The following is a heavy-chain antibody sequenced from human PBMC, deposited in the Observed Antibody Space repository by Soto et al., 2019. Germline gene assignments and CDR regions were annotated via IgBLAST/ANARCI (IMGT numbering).Heavy chain of an antibody. D-gene: IGHD2-21*02. J-gene: IGHJ3*02. CDR2: ISGRGGST. V-gene: IGHV3-23*01. CDR3: AKVLAVVVTAIWDAFDI. Sequence: GGSLRLSCAASGFTFSSYAMSWVRQAPGKGLEWVSAISGRGGSTYYADSVKGRFTISRDNSKNTLYLQMNSLRAEDTAVYYCAKVLAVVVTAIWDAFDIWGQGTMVTVSS. CDR1: GFTFSSYA.